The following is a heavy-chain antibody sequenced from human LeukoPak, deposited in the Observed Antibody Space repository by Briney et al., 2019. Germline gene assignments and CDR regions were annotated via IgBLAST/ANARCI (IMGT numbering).Heavy chain of an antibody. Sequence: SETLSLTCTDSGGSISSYYWSWIRQPPGKGLEWIGYISYSGSTNYSPSLMSRVTISVDTSKNQFSLKLSSVTAADTAVYYCARGLWFGVPGAFDFWGQGTVVTVSS. D-gene: IGHD3-10*01. CDR2: ISYSGST. CDR3: ARGLWFGVPGAFDF. CDR1: GGSISSYY. V-gene: IGHV4-59*12. J-gene: IGHJ3*01.